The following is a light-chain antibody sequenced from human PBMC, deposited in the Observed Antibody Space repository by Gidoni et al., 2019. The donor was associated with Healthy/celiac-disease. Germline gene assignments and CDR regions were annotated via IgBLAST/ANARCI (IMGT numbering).Light chain of an antibody. CDR2: GNR. V-gene: IGLV1-40*01. Sequence: QSVLTQPPSVAAAPGQRVTISCTGSSSNIGAGYDVHWYQQLPGTAPKLLFYGNRNRPSGVPDRFSGSKSGTSASLAITGLQAEDEADYYCQSYDSSLSGWVFGGGTKLTXL. J-gene: IGLJ3*02. CDR1: SSNIGAGYD. CDR3: QSYDSSLSGWV.